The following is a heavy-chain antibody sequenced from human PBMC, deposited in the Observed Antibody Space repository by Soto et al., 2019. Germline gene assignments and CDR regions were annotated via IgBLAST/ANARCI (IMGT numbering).Heavy chain of an antibody. V-gene: IGHV3-23*01. CDR3: AKDPSSYYYDSSGNFDY. D-gene: IGHD3-22*01. CDR2: ISGSGGST. Sequence: GGSLRLSCAASGFTFSIYAMSWVRQAPGKGLEWVSAISGSGGSTYYADSVKGRFTISRDNSKNTLYLQMNSLRAEDTAVYYCAKDPSSYYYDSSGNFDYWGQGTLVTVSS. J-gene: IGHJ4*02. CDR1: GFTFSIYA.